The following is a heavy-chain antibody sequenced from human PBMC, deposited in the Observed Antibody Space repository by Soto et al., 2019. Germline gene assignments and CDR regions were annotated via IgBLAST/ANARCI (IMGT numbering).Heavy chain of an antibody. D-gene: IGHD2-2*01. CDR1: GGSISSGGYY. V-gene: IGHV4-31*03. J-gene: IGHJ6*02. CDR3: ARDPNCGSKSCPNYYGMDV. CDR2: IYYSGST. Sequence: PSETLSLTCTVSGGSISSGGYYWSWIRQHPGKGLEWIGYIYYSGSTYYNPSLKSRVTISVDTSKNQFSLKLSSVTAADTAVYYCARDPNCGSKSCPNYYGMDVWGQGTTVTVYS.